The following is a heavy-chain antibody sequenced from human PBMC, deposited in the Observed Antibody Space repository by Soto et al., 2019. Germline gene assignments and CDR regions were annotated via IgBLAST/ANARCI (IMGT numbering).Heavy chain of an antibody. V-gene: IGHV3-7*01. CDR3: ASWLKTSGWYVLLEGSFDY. CDR1: GFTFSSYW. CDR2: IKQDGSAK. D-gene: IGHD6-19*01. J-gene: IGHJ4*02. Sequence: EVQLVESGGGLVQPGGSLRLSCAASGFTFSSYWMTWVRQAPGKGLEWVANIKQDGSAKYYVDSVKGRFTISRDNATNSLYLQMNSLRAADTAVYYCASWLKTSGWYVLLEGSFDYWGQGTLVTVSS.